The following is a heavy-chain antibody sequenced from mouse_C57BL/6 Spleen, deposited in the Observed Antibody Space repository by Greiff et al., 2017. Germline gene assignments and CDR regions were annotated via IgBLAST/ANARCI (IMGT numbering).Heavy chain of an antibody. CDR1: GYAFSSSW. J-gene: IGHJ4*01. D-gene: IGHD2-2*01. CDR2: LFPGDGDT. Sequence: QVQLQQSGPELVKPGASVKISCKASGYAFSSSWMNWVKQRPGKGLAWIGRLFPGDGDTNYNGKFKGKATLTADKSSSTAYMQLSRLTSEDSAVYVCARYGYDVGDYAMDYWGQGTSVTVSS. V-gene: IGHV1-82*01. CDR3: ARYGYDVGDYAMDY.